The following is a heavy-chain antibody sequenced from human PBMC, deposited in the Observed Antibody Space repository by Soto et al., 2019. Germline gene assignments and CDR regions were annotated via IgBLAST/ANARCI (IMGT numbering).Heavy chain of an antibody. J-gene: IGHJ6*02. V-gene: IGHV3-7*03. CDR1: GFTFSSSW. CDR2: IKCDGSEK. CDR3: VRDGGIQLWLRPYYYYGMDV. D-gene: IGHD5-18*01. Sequence: PGGSLRLSCAASGFTFSSSWMHWVCQAPEKGLEWVADIKCDGSEKYYVDSVKGRLTISRDNAKNSLYLQVNSLRAEDMTVYYCVRDGGIQLWLRPYYYYGMDVWGQGTTVTVSS.